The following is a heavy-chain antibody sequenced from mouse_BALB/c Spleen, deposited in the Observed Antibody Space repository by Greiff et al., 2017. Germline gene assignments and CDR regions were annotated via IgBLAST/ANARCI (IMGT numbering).Heavy chain of an antibody. CDR2: IWAGGST. CDR3: AREGYGKGYFEY. D-gene: IGHD2-1*01. J-gene: IGHJ2*01. V-gene: IGHV2-9*02. Sequence: VKLVESGPGLVAPSQSLSITCTVSGFSLTSYGVHWVRQPPGKGLEWLGGIWAGGSTNNNSALMFRLSISTDNSKSQVFLKMNSLQTDDTAMYYCAREGYGKGYFEYWGHGTTLTVSS. CDR1: GFSLTSYG.